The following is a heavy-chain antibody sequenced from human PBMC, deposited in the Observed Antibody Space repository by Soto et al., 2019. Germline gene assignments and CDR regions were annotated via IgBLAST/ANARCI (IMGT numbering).Heavy chain of an antibody. CDR2: VNDSGDRT. CDR1: GFTFSSYA. V-gene: IGHV3-23*01. CDR3: VRDPQSSGWSYNWYGP. D-gene: IGHD6-19*01. J-gene: IGHJ5*02. Sequence: GGSLRLSCAASGFTFSSYAMSWVRQSPGEGLEWVSSVNDSGDRTYYADSVKGRFTISRDNSKNTLYLQMNTLRAEDTALYYCVRDPQSSGWSYNWYGPWGQGTRVTASS.